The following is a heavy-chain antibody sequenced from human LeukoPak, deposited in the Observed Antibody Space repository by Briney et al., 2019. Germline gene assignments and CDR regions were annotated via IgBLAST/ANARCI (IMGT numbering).Heavy chain of an antibody. Sequence: RGESLKISCKGSGYSFTSYWIGWVRQMPGKGLEWMGIIYPGDSDTRCSPSFQGQVTISADKSISTAYLQWSSLKASDTAMYYCATIAAAGTVSFDYWGQGTLVTVSS. CDR3: ATIAAAGTVSFDY. J-gene: IGHJ4*02. D-gene: IGHD6-13*01. CDR1: GYSFTSYW. CDR2: IYPGDSDT. V-gene: IGHV5-51*01.